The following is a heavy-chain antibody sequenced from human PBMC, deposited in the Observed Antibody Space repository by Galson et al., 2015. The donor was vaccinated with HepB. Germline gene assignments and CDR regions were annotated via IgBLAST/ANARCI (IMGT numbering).Heavy chain of an antibody. D-gene: IGHD2-2*01. CDR1: GFTFSSYA. CDR2: ISYDGSNK. CDR3: AGEGVVVPAAIDY. J-gene: IGHJ4*02. Sequence: SLRLSCAASGFTFSSYAMHWVRQAPGKGLEWVAVISYDGSNKYYADSVKGRFTISRDNSKNTLYLQMNSLRAEDTAVYYCAGEGVVVPAAIDYWGQGTLVTVSS. V-gene: IGHV3-30-3*01.